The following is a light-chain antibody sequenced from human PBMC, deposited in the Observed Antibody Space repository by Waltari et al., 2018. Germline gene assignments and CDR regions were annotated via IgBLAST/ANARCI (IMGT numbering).Light chain of an antibody. CDR2: KAS. CDR1: QSMSIF. Sequence: IQMTQSPSTLSASVGDRVTITCRASQSMSIFFSWYQQKPGRAPQLLLSKASTLQSGVPSRFSGSGSGTEITLTISDLQPDDFATYYCQQYNTYPVTFGGGTKVEIK. V-gene: IGKV1-5*03. CDR3: QQYNTYPVT. J-gene: IGKJ4*02.